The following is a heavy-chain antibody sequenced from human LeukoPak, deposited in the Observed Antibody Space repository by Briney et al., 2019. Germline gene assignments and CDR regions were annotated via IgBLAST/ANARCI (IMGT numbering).Heavy chain of an antibody. J-gene: IGHJ4*02. D-gene: IGHD3-22*01. CDR3: ARREFYDRSGYTFDY. V-gene: IGHV3-74*01. Sequence: GGSLRLSCAASGFTFSSYWMHWVRQAPGKGLVWVSRINSDGSSTSYADSVKCRFTISRDNAKPTMYLNMYSMSAEDTAVYYCARREFYDRSGYTFDYWGQETLVTVSS. CDR1: GFTFSSYW. CDR2: INSDGSST.